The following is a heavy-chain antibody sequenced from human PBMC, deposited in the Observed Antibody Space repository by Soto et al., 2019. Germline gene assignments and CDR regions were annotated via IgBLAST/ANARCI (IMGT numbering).Heavy chain of an antibody. CDR2: ISYDGSNK. CDR1: GFTFSSYA. V-gene: IGHV3-30-3*01. Sequence: PGGSLRLSCAASGFTFSSYAMHRVRQAPGKGLEWVAVISYDGSNKYYADSVKGRFTISRDNSKNTLYLQMNSLRADDTAVYCCTRDRTAAYYYYGMDVWGQGTTDTVSS. J-gene: IGHJ6*02. D-gene: IGHD1-1*01. CDR3: TRDRTAAYYYYGMDV.